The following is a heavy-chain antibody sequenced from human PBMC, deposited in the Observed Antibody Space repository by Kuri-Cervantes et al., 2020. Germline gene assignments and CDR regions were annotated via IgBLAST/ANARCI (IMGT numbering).Heavy chain of an antibody. CDR3: TRLGYCSGGSCYGMDV. V-gene: IGHV3-30*19. J-gene: IGHJ6*02. D-gene: IGHD2-15*01. Sequence: GESLKISCAASGFTFSSYGMHWVRQAPGKGLEWVAVISYDGSNKYYEDSVKGRFTISRDNSKNTLYLQMNGLRAEDTAVYYCTRLGYCSGGSCYGMDVWGQGTTVTVSS. CDR1: GFTFSSYG. CDR2: ISYDGSNK.